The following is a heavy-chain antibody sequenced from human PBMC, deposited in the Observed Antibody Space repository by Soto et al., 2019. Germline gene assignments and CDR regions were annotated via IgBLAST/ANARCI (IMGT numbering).Heavy chain of an antibody. V-gene: IGHV4-30-4*01. CDR2: IYYSGST. Sequence: QVQLQESGPGLVKPSQTLSLTCTVSGGSISSGDYYWSWIRQPPEKGLEWIGYIYYSGSTYYNPSLKSRLTISVDTSKNQFYLKLSSVTAADPAVYYCASLTPGYSSGWFIDYWGQGTLVTVSS. CDR3: ASLTPGYSSGWFIDY. D-gene: IGHD6-19*01. CDR1: GGSISSGDYY. J-gene: IGHJ4*02.